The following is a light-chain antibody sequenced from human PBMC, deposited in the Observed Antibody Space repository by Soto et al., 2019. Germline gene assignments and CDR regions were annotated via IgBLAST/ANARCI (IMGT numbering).Light chain of an antibody. CDR1: SSNVATNT. J-gene: IGLJ2*01. V-gene: IGLV1-44*01. CDR2: SNN. Sequence: QAVVIQPPSASGTPGQRVTISCSGSSSNVATNTVNWYQQLPGAAPKVLVYSNNQRPSGVPDRFSGSKSGTSASLAISGLQSEDEADYYCAAWDDDVDGVLFGGGTQLTVL. CDR3: AAWDDDVDGVL.